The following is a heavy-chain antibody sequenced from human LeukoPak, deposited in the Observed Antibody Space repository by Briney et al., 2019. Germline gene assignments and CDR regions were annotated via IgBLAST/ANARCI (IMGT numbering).Heavy chain of an antibody. CDR2: IIPIFGTA. CDR1: GGTFSSYA. V-gene: IGHV1-69*06. J-gene: IGHJ4*02. CDR3: AREARAIAVAPFDY. D-gene: IGHD6-19*01. Sequence: SVKVSCKASGGTFSSYAISWVRQAPGQGLEWMGGIIPIFGTANYAQKFQGRVTITADKSTSTAYMELSSLRSEDTAVYYCAREARAIAVAPFDYWGQGTLVTVSS.